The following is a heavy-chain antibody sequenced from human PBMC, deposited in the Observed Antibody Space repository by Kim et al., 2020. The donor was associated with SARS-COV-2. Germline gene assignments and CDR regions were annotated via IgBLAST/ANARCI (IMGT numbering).Heavy chain of an antibody. CDR2: ISWNSGSI. CDR3: AKDPQPGIAAAGLFDY. V-gene: IGHV3-9*01. Sequence: GGSLRLSCAASGFTFDDYAMHWVRQAPGKGLEWVSGISWNSGSIGYADSVKGRFTISRDNAKNSLYLQMNSLRAEDTALYYCAKDPQPGIAAAGLFDYWGQGTLVTVSS. D-gene: IGHD6-13*01. CDR1: GFTFDDYA. J-gene: IGHJ4*02.